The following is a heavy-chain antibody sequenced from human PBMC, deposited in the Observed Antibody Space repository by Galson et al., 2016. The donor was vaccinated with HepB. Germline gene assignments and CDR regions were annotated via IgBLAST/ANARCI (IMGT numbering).Heavy chain of an antibody. Sequence: SLRLSCAASGFSFEDHGMHWVRQAPGKGLEWVPSINWNSRSLDYADSVRGRFTISRDNAKNSLFLQMNSLKLEDAALYYCAKEHAGSRGWYFDLWGRGTLVTVSS. CDR1: GFSFEDHG. CDR2: INWNSRSL. J-gene: IGHJ2*01. D-gene: IGHD1-26*01. CDR3: AKEHAGSRGWYFDL. V-gene: IGHV3-9*01.